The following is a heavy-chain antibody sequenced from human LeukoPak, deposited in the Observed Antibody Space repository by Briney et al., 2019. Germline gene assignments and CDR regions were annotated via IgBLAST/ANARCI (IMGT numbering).Heavy chain of an antibody. Sequence: PGGSLRLSCAASGFTVSSNYMSWVRQAPGKGLEWVSVIYSGGSTYYADSVKGRFTISRDNSKNTLYLQMNSLRAEDTAVYYCARDGSSGRYYFDYWGQGTLVTVSS. CDR3: ARDGSSGRYYFDY. J-gene: IGHJ4*02. D-gene: IGHD6-19*01. CDR1: GFTVSSNY. CDR2: IYSGGST. V-gene: IGHV3-53*01.